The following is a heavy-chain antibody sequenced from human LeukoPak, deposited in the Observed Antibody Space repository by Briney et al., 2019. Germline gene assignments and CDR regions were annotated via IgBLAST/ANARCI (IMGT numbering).Heavy chain of an antibody. CDR2: VSLSGLT. Sequence: SGTLSLTCGVSGGSITSTNWWSWVRQPPGQGLEWIGEVSLSGLTNYNPTLNSRVIMALDTSKNHLSLNLTSVTAADTAVYFCSRENGAFSPLGYWGQGTLVTVPS. V-gene: IGHV4-4*02. CDR1: GGSITSTNW. J-gene: IGHJ4*02. CDR3: SRENGAFSPLGY. D-gene: IGHD2-8*01.